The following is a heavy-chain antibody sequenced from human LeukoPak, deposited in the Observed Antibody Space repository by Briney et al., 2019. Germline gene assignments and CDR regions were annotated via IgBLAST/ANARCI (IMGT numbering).Heavy chain of an antibody. V-gene: IGHV3-23*01. J-gene: IGHJ4*02. CDR2: ISGSGGST. CDR1: GFTFSSYA. Sequence: GGSLRLSCAASGFTFSSYAMSWVRQAPGKGLEWVSAISGSGGSTHYADSVKGRFTISRDNSKNTLYLQMNSLRAEDTAVYYCAKDLEDYYDSSGYYYWGQGTLVTVSS. CDR3: AKDLEDYYDSSGYYY. D-gene: IGHD3-22*01.